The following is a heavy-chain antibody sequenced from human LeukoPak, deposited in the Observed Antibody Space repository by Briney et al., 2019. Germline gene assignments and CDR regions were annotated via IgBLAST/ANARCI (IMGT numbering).Heavy chain of an antibody. V-gene: IGHV3-53*01. D-gene: IGHD3-10*01. CDR1: GFTVSSNY. CDR3: ARGVMVRGVIITAYYFDY. J-gene: IGHJ4*02. CDR2: IYSGGST. Sequence: PGRSLRLSCAASGFTVSSNYMSWVRQAPGKGLEWVSVIYSGGSTYYADSVKGRFTISRDNSKNTLYLQMNSLRAEDTAVYYCARGVMVRGVIITAYYFDYWGQGTLVTVSS.